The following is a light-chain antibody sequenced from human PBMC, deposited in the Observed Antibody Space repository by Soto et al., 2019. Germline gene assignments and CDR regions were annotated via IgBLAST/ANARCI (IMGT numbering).Light chain of an antibody. CDR2: DAS. Sequence: IQMTQSPSSLSASVGDRVTITCQASQDISNYLNWYQQKPGKAPKLLISDASRLETGVPSRFSGRGSGTDXTFXIXXLXXXXXXXXXXXXXHSLITFGRGTRLEIK. V-gene: IGKV1-33*01. CDR3: XXXHSLIT. J-gene: IGKJ5*01. CDR1: QDISNY.